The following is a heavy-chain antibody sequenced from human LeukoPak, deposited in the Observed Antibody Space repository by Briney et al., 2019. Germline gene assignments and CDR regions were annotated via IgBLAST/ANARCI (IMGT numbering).Heavy chain of an antibody. V-gene: IGHV4-31*03. CDR2: IYYSGST. D-gene: IGHD4-23*01. CDR3: ARQSGHDYGGNSEFDY. CDR1: GGSISSGGYC. Sequence: SQTLSLTCTVSGGSISSGGYCWSWIRQHPGKGLEWIGYIYYSGSTYYNPSLKSRVTISVDTSKNQFSLRLSSVTAADTAVYYCARQSGHDYGGNSEFDYWGQGTLVTVSS. J-gene: IGHJ4*02.